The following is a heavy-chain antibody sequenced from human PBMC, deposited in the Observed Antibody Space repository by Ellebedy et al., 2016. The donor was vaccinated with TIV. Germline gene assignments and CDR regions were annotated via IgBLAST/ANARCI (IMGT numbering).Heavy chain of an antibody. J-gene: IGHJ6*03. CDR1: GFTFGDYG. CDR2: ITSKPYGGTT. Sequence: GGSLRLXXTPSGFTFGDYGMSWFRQAPGKGLEWVGLITSKPYGGTTKYAASVKGRFTISRDDSKSIAYLQMSSLKIEDTAVYYCGRQFPKSAYYYYMDVWGKGTTVTVSS. D-gene: IGHD2-21*01. V-gene: IGHV3-49*03. CDR3: GRQFPKSAYYYYMDV.